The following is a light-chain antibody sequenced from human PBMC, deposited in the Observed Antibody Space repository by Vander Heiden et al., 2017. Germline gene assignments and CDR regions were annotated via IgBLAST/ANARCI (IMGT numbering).Light chain of an antibody. Sequence: EIVLTQSPATLSLSPGERATHSCRASQNVSSYLAWYQQKPGQAPRLLIYDASNRATGIPARFSGSGSGTDFTLTISSLEPEDFAVYYCQQRSNWITFGPGTKVDIK. J-gene: IGKJ3*01. CDR1: QNVSSY. CDR3: QQRSNWIT. V-gene: IGKV3-11*01. CDR2: DAS.